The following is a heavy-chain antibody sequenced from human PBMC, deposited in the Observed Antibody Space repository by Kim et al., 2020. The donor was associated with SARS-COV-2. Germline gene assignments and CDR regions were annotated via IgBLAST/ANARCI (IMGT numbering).Heavy chain of an antibody. J-gene: IGHJ6*02. D-gene: IGHD2-2*01. CDR3: ARSPSRDYYYGMDV. V-gene: IGHV1-46*01. Sequence: AQKFHGRVTMSSDTSTSTVYMELSSLRSEDTSVYYCARSPSRDYYYGMDVWGQGTTVTVSS.